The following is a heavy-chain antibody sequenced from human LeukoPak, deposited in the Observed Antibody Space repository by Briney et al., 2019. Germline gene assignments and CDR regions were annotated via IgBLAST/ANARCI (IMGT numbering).Heavy chain of an antibody. V-gene: IGHV4-61*02. CDR1: GGSISSGSYY. Sequence: SQTLSLTCTVSGGSISSGSYYWSWIRQPAGKGLEWIGRIYTSGSTNYNPSLKSRVTISVDTSKNQFSLKLSSVTAADTAVYYCARERRWLQLFRFDPWGQGTLVTVSS. CDR3: ARERRWLQLFRFDP. CDR2: IYTSGST. J-gene: IGHJ5*02. D-gene: IGHD5-24*01.